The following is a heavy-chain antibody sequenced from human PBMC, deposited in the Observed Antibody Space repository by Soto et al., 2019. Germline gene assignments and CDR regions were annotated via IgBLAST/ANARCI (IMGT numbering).Heavy chain of an antibody. CDR3: ARDVSIFRLVIVRYLVNYYYGMDV. V-gene: IGHV3-48*04. D-gene: IGHD3-9*01. CDR1: GFTFSSYS. Sequence: PGGSLRLSCAASGFTFSSYSMNWVRQAPGKGLEWVSLINCDGGSRYYADSVKGRFTISRDNTKNSLYLQMNSLRAEDTAVYYCARDVSIFRLVIVRYLVNYYYGMDVWGQGTTVTVSS. CDR2: INCDGGSR. J-gene: IGHJ6*02.